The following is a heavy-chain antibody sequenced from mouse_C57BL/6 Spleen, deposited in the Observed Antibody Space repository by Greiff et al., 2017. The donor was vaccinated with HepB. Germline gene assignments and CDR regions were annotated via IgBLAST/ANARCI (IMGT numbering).Heavy chain of an antibody. CDR1: GYTFTDYY. CDR3: ARSYFITTVVARDFDY. Sequence: EVQLQQSGPELVKPGASVKISCKASGYTFTDYYMNWVKQSHGKSLEWIGDINPNNGGTSYNQKFKGKATLTVDKSSSTAYMELRSLTSEDSAVYYCARSYFITTVVARDFDYWGQGTTLTVSS. CDR2: INPNNGGT. V-gene: IGHV1-26*01. J-gene: IGHJ2*01. D-gene: IGHD1-1*01.